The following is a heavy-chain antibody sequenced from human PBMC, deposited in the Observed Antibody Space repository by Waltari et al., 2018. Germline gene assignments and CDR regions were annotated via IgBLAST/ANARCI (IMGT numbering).Heavy chain of an antibody. CDR2: IQYDGSIK. D-gene: IGHD6-13*01. J-gene: IGHJ6*02. V-gene: IGHV3-33*05. Sequence: QVHVVESGAGVVQPGGSLRLSCAASAFPLVTYGMHWVRQAPGKGLEWVAVIQYDGSIKNYADSVKGRFTISRENSKNTLYLEMKSLRAEDTAVYYCAREYSRICFHALDGWGQGTAVTVSS. CDR1: AFPLVTYG. CDR3: AREYSRICFHALDG.